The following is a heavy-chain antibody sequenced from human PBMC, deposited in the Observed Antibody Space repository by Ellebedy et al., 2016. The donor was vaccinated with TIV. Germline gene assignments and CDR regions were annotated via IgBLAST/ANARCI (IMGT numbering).Heavy chain of an antibody. D-gene: IGHD4-17*01. J-gene: IGHJ4*02. Sequence: AASVKVSCKPSGYTFTGYYIHWVRQAPGQGLEWVGWINPNSGDTVYAQKLQGRVTMTGDTSISTAYMELSRLISDDTATYYCVRDLTNYGSSSYWGQGTLVTVSS. CDR2: INPNSGDT. CDR3: VRDLTNYGSSSY. CDR1: GYTFTGYY. V-gene: IGHV1-2*02.